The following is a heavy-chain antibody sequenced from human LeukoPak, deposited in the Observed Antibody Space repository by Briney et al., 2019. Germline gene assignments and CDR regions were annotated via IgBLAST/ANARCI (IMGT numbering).Heavy chain of an antibody. Sequence: GGSLRLSCEASGFVFGHSWMSWVRQAPGKGLEWVANINLDGSEINYLDSLTGRLTISRDNAKDSLYLQMNGLRAEDTAIYFCVRDRGYSTFDYWGQGTLVTVSS. V-gene: IGHV3-7*03. CDR2: INLDGSEI. D-gene: IGHD3-22*01. J-gene: IGHJ4*02. CDR3: VRDRGYSTFDY. CDR1: GFVFGHSW.